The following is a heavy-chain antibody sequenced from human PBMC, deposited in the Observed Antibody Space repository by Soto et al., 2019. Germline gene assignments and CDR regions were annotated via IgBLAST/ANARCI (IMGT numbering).Heavy chain of an antibody. CDR1: GFTFSSYA. J-gene: IGHJ6*02. D-gene: IGHD3-3*01. CDR3: ARDGTPVLRFLEWLSNGMDV. Sequence: GSLRLCCAASGFTFSSYAMHWVRQAPGKGLEWVAVISYDGSNKYYADSVKGRFTISRDNSKNTLYLQMNSLRAEDTAVYYCARDGTPVLRFLEWLSNGMDVWGQGTTVTVSS. CDR2: ISYDGSNK. V-gene: IGHV3-30-3*01.